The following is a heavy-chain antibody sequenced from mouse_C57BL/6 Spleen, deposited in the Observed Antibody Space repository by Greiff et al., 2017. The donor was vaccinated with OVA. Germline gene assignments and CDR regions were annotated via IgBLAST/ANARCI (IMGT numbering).Heavy chain of an antibody. D-gene: IGHD1-1*02. V-gene: IGHV1-52*01. J-gene: IGHJ1*03. CDR2: IDPSDSET. CDR3: AREGAGDWYFDV. CDR1: GYTFTSYW. Sequence: QVQLQQPGAELVRPGSSVKLSCKASGYTFTSYWMHWVKQRPIQGLEWIGNIDPSDSETHYNQKFKDKATLTVDKSSSTAYMQLSSLTSEDSAVYYCAREGAGDWYFDVWGTGTTVTVSS.